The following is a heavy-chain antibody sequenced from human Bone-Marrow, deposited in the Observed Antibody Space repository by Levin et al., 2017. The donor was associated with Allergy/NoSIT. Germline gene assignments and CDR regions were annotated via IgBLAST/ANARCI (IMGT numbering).Heavy chain of an antibody. CDR3: ASSDYDYVWGSLDF. J-gene: IGHJ4*02. CDR2: IHYTGST. Sequence: SETLSLTCTVSGDSLTSYYWSWIRQSPGRGLEWIGYIHYTGSTNYNPSLKSRVTILVDTSKNQISLKLSSVTAADTAVYYCASSDYDYVWGSLDFWGQGTLVTVSP. CDR1: GDSLTSYY. D-gene: IGHD3-16*01. V-gene: IGHV4-59*08.